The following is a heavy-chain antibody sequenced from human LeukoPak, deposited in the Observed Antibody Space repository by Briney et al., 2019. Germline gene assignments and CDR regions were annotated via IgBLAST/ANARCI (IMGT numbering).Heavy chain of an antibody. CDR1: GSTFSNKA. V-gene: IGHV3-23*01. CDR2: TTQSGESS. CDR3: ARESGGDWGYFDD. D-gene: IGHD2-21*02. J-gene: IGHJ4*02. Sequence: GGSLRLSCVASGSTFSNKAMSWVRQAPGMGLEWVTSTTQSGESSGYADSVKGRFTISRDNSKNTLFLQMDSLRVEDTAIYYCARESGGDWGYFDDWGQGTLVTVSS.